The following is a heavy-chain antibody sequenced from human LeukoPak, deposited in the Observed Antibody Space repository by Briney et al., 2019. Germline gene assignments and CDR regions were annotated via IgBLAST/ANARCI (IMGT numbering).Heavy chain of an antibody. V-gene: IGHV3-53*01. CDR1: GFTVSSNY. D-gene: IGHD6-6*01. J-gene: IGHJ4*02. CDR2: IYSGGST. CDR3: AKARDWGSSSSFDY. Sequence: GGSLRLSCAASGFTVSSNYMSWVRQAPGKGLEWVSVIYSGGSTYYADSVRGRFTISRDNPRNTLYLEMHSLRVEDTAVYYCAKARDWGSSSSFDYWGQGILVTVSS.